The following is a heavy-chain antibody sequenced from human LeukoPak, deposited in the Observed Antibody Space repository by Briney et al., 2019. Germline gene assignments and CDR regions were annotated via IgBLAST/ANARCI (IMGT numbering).Heavy chain of an antibody. Sequence: PGGSLRLSCAASGFTFSGYEMNWVRQALGKGLEWVSYISSSGSTIYYADSVKGRFTISRDNAKNSLYLQMNSLRAEDTAVYYCARDGYYAPFDYWGQGTLVTVSS. CDR1: GFTFSGYE. V-gene: IGHV3-48*03. CDR2: ISSSGSTI. CDR3: ARDGYYAPFDY. D-gene: IGHD2-2*01. J-gene: IGHJ4*02.